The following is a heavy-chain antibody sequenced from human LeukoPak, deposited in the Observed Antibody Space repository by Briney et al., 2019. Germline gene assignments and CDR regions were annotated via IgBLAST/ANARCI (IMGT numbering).Heavy chain of an antibody. J-gene: IGHJ4*02. V-gene: IGHV3-53*01. CDR3: ATGGRSGVAFES. Sequence: GGSVRLSCTASGYIASSNYMSWVRQAPGKGLEWVSLIYSGGSTYYADSVMGRSTISRDKSNNTLYLQMNSLRAEDTAVYYCATGGRSGVAFESWGQGTLVTVSS. CDR2: IYSGGST. CDR1: GYIASSNY. D-gene: IGHD2-15*01.